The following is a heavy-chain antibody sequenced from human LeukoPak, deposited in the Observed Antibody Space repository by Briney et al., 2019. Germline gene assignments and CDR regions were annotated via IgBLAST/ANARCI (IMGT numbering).Heavy chain of an antibody. V-gene: IGHV1-18*01. CDR2: ISAYNGNT. CDR1: GYTFTNYG. CDR3: ARGPGFYYYDTSGSLDY. J-gene: IGHJ4*02. Sequence: ASVKVSCKASGYTFTNYGISWVRQAPGQGLEWMGWISAYNGNTNYAQRLQGRVTMTTDTSTSTAYMELRSLRSDDTAVYYCARGPGFYYYDTSGSLDYWGQGTLVTVSS. D-gene: IGHD3-22*01.